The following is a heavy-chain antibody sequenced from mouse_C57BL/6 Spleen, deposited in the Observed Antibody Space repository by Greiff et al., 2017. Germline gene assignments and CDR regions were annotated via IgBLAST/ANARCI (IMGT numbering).Heavy chain of an antibody. CDR3: ARGSGISYAMDY. Sequence: EVNVVESEGGLVQPGSSMKLSCTASGFTFSDYYMDWVRQVPEQGLEWVANINYDGSSTYYLDFLKSRFIISRDNAKNILYLQMSSLKSEDTATYYCARGSGISYAMDYWGQGTSVTVSS. CDR2: INYDGSST. D-gene: IGHD3-1*01. CDR1: GFTFSDYY. J-gene: IGHJ4*01. V-gene: IGHV5-16*01.